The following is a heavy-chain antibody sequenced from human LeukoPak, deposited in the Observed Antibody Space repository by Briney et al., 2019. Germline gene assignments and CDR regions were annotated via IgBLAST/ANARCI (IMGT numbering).Heavy chain of an antibody. D-gene: IGHD6-19*01. CDR3: ARARICGKTAGNWFDL. V-gene: IGHV4-59*11. CDR2: IYYSGST. CDR1: GGSISSHY. J-gene: IGHJ5*02. Sequence: MASETLSLTCTVSGGSISSHYWSWSRQPPGKGLEWIGYIYYSGSTNYNPSLKSRVTISVVTSKNQFSLKLSSVTAADTAVYYCARARICGKTAGNWFDLWGQGTLVTVSS.